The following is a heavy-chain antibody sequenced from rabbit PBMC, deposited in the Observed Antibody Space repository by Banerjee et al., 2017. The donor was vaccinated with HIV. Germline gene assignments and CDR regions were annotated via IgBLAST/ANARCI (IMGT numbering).Heavy chain of an antibody. CDR3: ARDLPGSHYAMNL. D-gene: IGHD8-1*01. CDR2: INGGSTGI. Sequence: QQLEESGGGLVKPGASLTLTCTASGFSFGNQYYMCWVRQAPGKGLEWIARINGGSTGIGYASWAKGRFTISKTSSTTVTLQMTGLTAADTATYFCARDLPGSHYAMNLWGPGTLVTVS. V-gene: IGHV1S40*01. CDR1: GFSFGNQYY. J-gene: IGHJ4*01.